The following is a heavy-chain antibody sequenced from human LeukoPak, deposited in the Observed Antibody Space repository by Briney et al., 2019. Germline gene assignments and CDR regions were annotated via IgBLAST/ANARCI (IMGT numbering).Heavy chain of an antibody. CDR3: ARARTVVTSKDY. Sequence: PGGSLRLSCAASGFTFSTYWMSWVRQAPGKGLEWVASIKHDESGRYYVDSVKGRFTISGDNAKSSMFLQMNSLRAEDTAVYYCARARTVVTSKDYWGQGTLVTVSS. J-gene: IGHJ4*02. D-gene: IGHD2-21*02. CDR1: GFTFSTYW. CDR2: IKHDESGR. V-gene: IGHV3-7*01.